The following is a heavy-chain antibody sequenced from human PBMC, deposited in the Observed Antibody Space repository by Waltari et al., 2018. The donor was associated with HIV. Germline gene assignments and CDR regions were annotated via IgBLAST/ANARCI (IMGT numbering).Heavy chain of an antibody. D-gene: IGHD3-3*01. J-gene: IGHJ6*02. CDR1: GFIFGDYA. CDR3: ARTIFGVMITSDYFYGLDV. CDR2: IFFEGNNA. V-gene: IGHV3-30-3*01. Sequence: QEQLVESGGGVAQPGRSLRLSCSASGFIFGDYAMHWVRQAPGKGLEVVGLIFFEGNNAYYADSVKGRFTISRYNSKNTMSLQMNSLRSDDTALYYCARTIFGVMITSDYFYGLDVWGQGTTVTVS.